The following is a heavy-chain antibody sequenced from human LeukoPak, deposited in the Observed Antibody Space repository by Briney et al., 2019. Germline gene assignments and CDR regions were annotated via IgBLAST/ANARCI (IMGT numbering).Heavy chain of an antibody. Sequence: ASVKVSCKASGYTFTSYGISWVRQAPGQGLEWMGWISAYNGNTNYAQKFQGRVTITADKSTSTAYMELSSLRSEDTAVYYCARVPNTYYYDSSGYNSQYFQHWGQGTLVTVSS. CDR1: GYTFTSYG. CDR3: ARVPNTYYYDSSGYNSQYFQH. J-gene: IGHJ1*01. CDR2: ISAYNGNT. D-gene: IGHD3-22*01. V-gene: IGHV1-18*01.